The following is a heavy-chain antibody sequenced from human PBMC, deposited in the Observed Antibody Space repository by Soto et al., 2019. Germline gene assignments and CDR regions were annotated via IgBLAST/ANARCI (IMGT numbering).Heavy chain of an antibody. CDR3: ARDARNADYDY. V-gene: IGHV3-48*02. CDR2: IHGTRSII. Sequence: EVQLVESGGGLVQPGGSLRLSCAVSVFTFSTHAMNWVRQAPGKGLEWVAYIHGTRSIIYYADSVKGRFTISRDNAKNSLFLQMDSLRDEETAVYYCARDARNADYDYWGQGTLVTVSS. J-gene: IGHJ4*02. D-gene: IGHD3-16*01. CDR1: VFTFSTHA.